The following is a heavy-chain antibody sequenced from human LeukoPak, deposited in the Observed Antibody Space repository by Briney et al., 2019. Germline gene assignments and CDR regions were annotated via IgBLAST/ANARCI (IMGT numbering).Heavy chain of an antibody. Sequence: SETLSLTCSVSGASISSYYWSWIRQPPGKGLEWIGYVYYIGSTNYNPSLKSRVSISMDTSKNQFSLKLSSVTAADTAVYYCAREGLYVDYWGQGTLVTVSS. CDR3: AREGLYVDY. D-gene: IGHD2-8*01. V-gene: IGHV4-59*12. J-gene: IGHJ4*02. CDR2: VYYIGST. CDR1: GASISSYY.